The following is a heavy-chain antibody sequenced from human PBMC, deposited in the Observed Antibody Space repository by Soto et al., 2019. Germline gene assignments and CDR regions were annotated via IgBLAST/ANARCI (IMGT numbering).Heavy chain of an antibody. D-gene: IGHD2-8*01. CDR3: ARDRSGVMSYYYYGMDV. V-gene: IGHV3-21*01. J-gene: IGHJ6*02. Sequence: GGSLRLSCAASGFTFSSYSMNWVRQAPGKGLEWVSSISSSSSYIYYADSVKGRFTISRDNAKNSLYLQMNSLRAEDTAVYYCARDRSGVMSYYYYGMDVWGQGTTVTVSS. CDR2: ISSSSSYI. CDR1: GFTFSSYS.